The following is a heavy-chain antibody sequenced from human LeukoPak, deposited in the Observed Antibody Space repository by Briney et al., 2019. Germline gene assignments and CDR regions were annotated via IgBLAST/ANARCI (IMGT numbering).Heavy chain of an antibody. CDR3: LRGDSRDF. CDR1: GFSFSSYA. Sequence: GGSLRLSCAASGFSFSSYAMSWVRQAPGKGLEWVASINSGGTTTHYADSVKGRFTISRDNAQNVLYLQMNGLRGDDAAVYYCLRGDSRDFWGQGTLVTVSS. CDR2: INSGGTTT. D-gene: IGHD3-22*01. V-gene: IGHV3-21*06. J-gene: IGHJ4*02.